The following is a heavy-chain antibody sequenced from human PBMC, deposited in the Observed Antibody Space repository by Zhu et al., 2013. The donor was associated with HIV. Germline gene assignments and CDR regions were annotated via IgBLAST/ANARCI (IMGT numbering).Heavy chain of an antibody. D-gene: IGHD3-3*01. CDR1: GYSFLSHG. Sequence: HVQLVQFGVEVKKPGASMKLSCQASGYSFLSHGLSWVRQAPGQGLEWLGWISVYSDDNIYAQKFQDRLTLTKDISAGTVYMELTRLRSADTAIYYCARDRERGAPGVFDLVGPWHPGHCLL. V-gene: IGHV1-18*04. CDR3: ARDRERGAPGVFDL. J-gene: IGHJ2*01. CDR2: ISVYSDDN.